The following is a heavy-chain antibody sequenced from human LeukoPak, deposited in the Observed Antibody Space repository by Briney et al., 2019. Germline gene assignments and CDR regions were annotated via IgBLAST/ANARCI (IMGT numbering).Heavy chain of an antibody. Sequence: SETLSLTCAVYGGSFNYYWSWIRQTPGKGLEWIGEIDDTGTTKYNPSLKSRVSISVDTSKNQFSLKLSSVTAADTAIYYCAKSLYCGDDCFWGPGTMVTVSS. CDR3: AKSLYCGDDCF. CDR1: GGSFNYY. CDR2: IDDTGTT. J-gene: IGHJ3*01. V-gene: IGHV4-34*01. D-gene: IGHD2-21*02.